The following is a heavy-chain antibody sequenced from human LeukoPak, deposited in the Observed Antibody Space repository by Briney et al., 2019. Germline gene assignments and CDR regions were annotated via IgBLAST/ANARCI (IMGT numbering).Heavy chain of an antibody. D-gene: IGHD3-10*01. CDR1: GYTFTSYG. V-gene: IGHV1-18*01. J-gene: IGHJ5*02. Sequence: ASVEVSCKASGYTFTSYGISWVRQAPGQGLEWMGWISAYNGNTNYAQKLQGRVTMTTDTSTSTAYMELRSLRSDDTAVYYCARVKPILWFGELLFHWFDPWGQGTLVTVSS. CDR3: ARVKPILWFGELLFHWFDP. CDR2: ISAYNGNT.